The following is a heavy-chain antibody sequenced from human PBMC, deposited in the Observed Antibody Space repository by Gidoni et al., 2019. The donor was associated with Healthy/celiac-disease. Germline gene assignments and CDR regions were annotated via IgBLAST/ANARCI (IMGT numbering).Heavy chain of an antibody. V-gene: IGHV4-30-2*01. D-gene: IGHD4-4*01. CDR3: ARGGDGYSHFDY. CDR2: IYHSGST. CDR1: GGSIISGGYS. J-gene: IGHJ4*02. Sequence: QLQLQESGSGLVKPSQTLSLTCAVSGGSIISGGYSWSWIRQPPGKGLEWIGYIYHSGSTYYNPSLKSRVTISVDRSKNQFSLKLSSVTAADTAVYYCARGGDGYSHFDYWGQGTLVTVSS.